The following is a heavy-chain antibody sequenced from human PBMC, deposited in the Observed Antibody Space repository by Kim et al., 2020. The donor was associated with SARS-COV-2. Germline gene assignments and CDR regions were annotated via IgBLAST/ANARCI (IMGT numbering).Heavy chain of an antibody. CDR3: ARGLPGY. V-gene: IGHV4-34*01. J-gene: IGHJ4*02. CDR1: GGSFSDYN. D-gene: IGHD2-15*01. Sequence: SETLSLTCAVYGGSFSDYNWNWVRQSPGKGLEWIGQINHTGKTKYNPSLMSRVTISVDTSKNQFSLKLTSVTAADTAMYYCARGLPGYWGQGALVTVSS. CDR2: INHTGKT.